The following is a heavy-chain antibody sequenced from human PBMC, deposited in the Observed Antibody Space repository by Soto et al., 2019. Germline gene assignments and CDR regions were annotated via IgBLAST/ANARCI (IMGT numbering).Heavy chain of an antibody. D-gene: IGHD6-13*01. CDR1: GFTVDDYA. CDR2: ITWNSDRV. J-gene: IGHJ4*02. Sequence: ELQLVESGGGLVQLGRSLRLSCTASGFTVDDYALHWVRQAPGKGLEWVSGITWNSDRVDYADSVKGRFTISRDNARNSLYLQMNSLRAEDTALYFCGKGLSKAAIDYWGQGTLVTVSS. V-gene: IGHV3-9*01. CDR3: GKGLSKAAIDY.